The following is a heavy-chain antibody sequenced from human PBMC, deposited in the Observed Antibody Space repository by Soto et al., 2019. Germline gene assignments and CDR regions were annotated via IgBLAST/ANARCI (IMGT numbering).Heavy chain of an antibody. CDR1: GFTVSRSY. D-gene: IGHD3-22*01. CDR3: ARDTYYYDSSGQPY. Sequence: EVQLVESGGGLIQPGGSLRVSCAASGFTVSRSYMSWVRQAPGKGLEWVSVIYSGGSTNYADSVKGRFTISRDNSKNTLYLQLNRRRVEDTAVYYCARDTYYYDSSGQPYWGQGTLVTVAS. J-gene: IGHJ4*02. CDR2: IYSGGST. V-gene: IGHV3-53*01.